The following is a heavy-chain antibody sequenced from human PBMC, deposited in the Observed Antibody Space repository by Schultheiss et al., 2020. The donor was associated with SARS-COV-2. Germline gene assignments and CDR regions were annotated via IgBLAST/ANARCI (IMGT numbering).Heavy chain of an antibody. CDR3: AKEGGDGEDTGNYYYYYGMDV. CDR2: IGTAGDT. Sequence: GESLKISCAASGFTFSSYWMHWVRQAPGKGLVWVSAIGTAGDTYYPGSVKGRFTISRDNSKNTLYLQMNSLRAEDTAVYYCAKEGGDGEDTGNYYYYYGMDVWGQGTTVTVSS. V-gene: IGHV3-13*01. J-gene: IGHJ6*02. D-gene: IGHD1-26*01. CDR1: GFTFSSYW.